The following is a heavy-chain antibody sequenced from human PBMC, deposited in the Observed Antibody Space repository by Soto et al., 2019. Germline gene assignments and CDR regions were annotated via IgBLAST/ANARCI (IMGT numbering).Heavy chain of an antibody. CDR3: ARDKYDSSGRDY. J-gene: IGHJ4*02. Sequence: ASVKVSCKASGYTFTGYYMHWVRQAPGQGLEWMGWINPNSGGTNYAQKFQGRVSMTRDTSISTAYMELSRLRSDDTAVYYCARDKYDSSGRDYWGQGTLVTVSS. CDR2: INPNSGGT. V-gene: IGHV1-2*02. D-gene: IGHD3-22*01. CDR1: GYTFTGYY.